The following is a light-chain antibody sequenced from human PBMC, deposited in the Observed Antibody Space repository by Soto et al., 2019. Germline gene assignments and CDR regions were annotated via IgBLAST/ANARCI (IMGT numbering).Light chain of an antibody. CDR2: KAS. V-gene: IGKV1-5*03. CDR3: QHYDTYGT. Sequence: DIQMTQSPSTLSASVGDRVTITCRATQNINSWLAWYQQKPGKAPKLLIYKASSLKSGVPSRFSGSGSGTEFTLTISSLQPDPFATYHSQHYDTYGTFGQGTKVEIK. CDR1: QNINSW. J-gene: IGKJ1*01.